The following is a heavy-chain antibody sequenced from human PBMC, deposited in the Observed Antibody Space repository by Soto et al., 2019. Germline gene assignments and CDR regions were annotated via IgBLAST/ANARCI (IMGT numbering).Heavy chain of an antibody. CDR3: ARISYGANSHN. J-gene: IGHJ4*02. V-gene: IGHV2-26*01. D-gene: IGHD4-17*01. Sequence: QVTLKESGPVLVKPTETLTLTCTVSGVSLSNARMGVSWIRQPPGKALEWLAHIFSNDEKSYSTSLKSRLTISKDTSKSQVVLTMTNMDSVDTATYYCARISYGANSHNWGQLTLITVSS. CDR1: GVSLSNARMG. CDR2: IFSNDEK.